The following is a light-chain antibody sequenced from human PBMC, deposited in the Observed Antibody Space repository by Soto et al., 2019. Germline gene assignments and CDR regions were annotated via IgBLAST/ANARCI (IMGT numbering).Light chain of an antibody. Sequence: VVTQPPSASASRGASVKLTCTLSSGHNSYAIAWHQQQPEKGPRYLTKLNSDGSHSKGDGIPDRFSGSSSGAERYLTISSLQSGDEADYDCQTWSTEIRVFGGGTKVTVL. V-gene: IGLV4-69*01. CDR1: SGHNSYA. CDR3: QTWSTEIRV. CDR2: LNSDGSH. J-gene: IGLJ3*02.